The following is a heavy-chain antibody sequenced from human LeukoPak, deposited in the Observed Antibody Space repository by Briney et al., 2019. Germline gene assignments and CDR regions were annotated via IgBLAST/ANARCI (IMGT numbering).Heavy chain of an antibody. Sequence: GGSLRLSCVVSGFTFSSYSMNWVRQAPGKGLEWVSYISSSSSTIYYADSVKGRFTISRDNAKNSLYLQMNSLRDEDTAVYYCARDPRFTYYYGSGSYYDYWGQGTLVTVSS. D-gene: IGHD3-10*01. CDR1: GFTFSSYS. CDR3: ARDPRFTYYYGSGSYYDY. J-gene: IGHJ4*02. CDR2: ISSSSSTI. V-gene: IGHV3-48*02.